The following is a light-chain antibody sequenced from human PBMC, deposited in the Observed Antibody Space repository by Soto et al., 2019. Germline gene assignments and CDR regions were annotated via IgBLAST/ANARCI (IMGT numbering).Light chain of an antibody. J-gene: IGKJ1*01. CDR3: QQYGSSPWT. CDR1: QSVSSSY. Sequence: EIVLTQSPGTLSLSPGERATLSCRASQSVSSSYLAWYQQKPGQAPRLLIYGASSRATGILDRFSGSGSGTDFTLTISRLEPEVFAVYYCQQYGSSPWTFGQGTKVEIK. V-gene: IGKV3-20*01. CDR2: GAS.